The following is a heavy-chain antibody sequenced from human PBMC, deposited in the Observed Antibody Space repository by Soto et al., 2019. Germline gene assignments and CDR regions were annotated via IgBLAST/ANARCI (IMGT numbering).Heavy chain of an antibody. D-gene: IGHD6-19*01. CDR3: ARVGIAVADYYYYYYMDV. CDR2: MNPNSGNT. Sequence: ASVKVSCKASGYTFTSYDINWVRQATGQGLEWMGWMNPNSGNTGYAQKFQGRVTMTRNTSISTAYMELSSLRSEDTAVYYCARVGIAVADYYYYYYMDVWGKGTTVTVSS. J-gene: IGHJ6*03. CDR1: GYTFTSYD. V-gene: IGHV1-8*01.